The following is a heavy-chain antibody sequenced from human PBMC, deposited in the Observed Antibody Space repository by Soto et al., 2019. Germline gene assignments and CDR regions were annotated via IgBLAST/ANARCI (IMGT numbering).Heavy chain of an antibody. CDR1: GFTFSSYG. D-gene: IGHD2-15*01. J-gene: IGHJ4*02. CDR3: AKETYSGPLDY. CDR2: ISYDGSNK. V-gene: IGHV3-30*18. Sequence: GVLRLSCAASGFTFSSYGMHWVRQAPGKGLEWVAVISYDGSNKYYADSVKGRFTISRDDSKNTLYLQMNSLRAEDTAVYYCAKETYSGPLDYWGQGTQVTVSS.